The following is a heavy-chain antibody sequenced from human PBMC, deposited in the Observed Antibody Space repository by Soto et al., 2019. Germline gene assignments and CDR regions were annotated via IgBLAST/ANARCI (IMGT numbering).Heavy chain of an antibody. Sequence: PGGSLRLSCAASCFTFSGSWMNWVRQAPGKGLEWVGLIRSKVDGGTTGYGAAVEGRFSISRDDSENTVHLQMNSLKAEDAAVYYCSADLPISWASSLDYWGQGVLVTVSS. V-gene: IGHV3-15*07. CDR1: CFTFSGSW. D-gene: IGHD3-16*01. CDR3: SADLPISWASSLDY. CDR2: IRSKVDGGTT. J-gene: IGHJ4*02.